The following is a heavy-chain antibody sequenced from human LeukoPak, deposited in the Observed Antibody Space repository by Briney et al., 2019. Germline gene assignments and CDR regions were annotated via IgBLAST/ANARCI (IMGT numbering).Heavy chain of an antibody. V-gene: IGHV3-23*01. J-gene: IGHJ4*02. Sequence: GGSLRLSCAASGFTFSSYAMSWVRQAPGKGLEWVSAISGSGGSTYYADSVKGRFTISRDNSKNTLYLQMNSLRAEDTSIYFCAKALEQETVIALDSWGQGTLVTVSS. CDR1: GFTFSSYA. CDR2: ISGSGGST. D-gene: IGHD6-13*01. CDR3: AKALEQETVIALDS.